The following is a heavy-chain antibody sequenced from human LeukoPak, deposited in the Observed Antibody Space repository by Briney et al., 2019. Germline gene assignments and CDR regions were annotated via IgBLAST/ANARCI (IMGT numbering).Heavy chain of an antibody. D-gene: IGHD3-22*01. CDR2: ISGSGGST. V-gene: IGHV3-23*01. Sequence: PGGSLRLSCAASGFTFSSYAMSWVRQAPGKGLEWVSAISGSGGSTYYADSVKGRFTISRDNSKNTLYLQMNSLRAEDTAVHYCVKQDDSSGYPSEFDYWGQGTLVTVSS. CDR3: VKQDDSSGYPSEFDY. CDR1: GFTFSSYA. J-gene: IGHJ4*02.